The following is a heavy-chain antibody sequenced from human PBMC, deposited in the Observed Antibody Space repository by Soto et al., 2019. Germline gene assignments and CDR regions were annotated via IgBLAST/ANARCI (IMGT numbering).Heavy chain of an antibody. D-gene: IGHD6-19*01. V-gene: IGHV5-51*01. CDR3: ARVNFGGWYHYGMDF. CDR1: GYSFTSYW. Sequence: GESLKISCKGSGYSFTSYWIAWVRQMPGKGLEWMGIIYPDDSDTRYGPSFEGQVTISADKSSNTAYLQWSSLKASDTAIYYCARVNFGGWYHYGMDFWGQGTTVTVSS. CDR2: IYPDDSDT. J-gene: IGHJ6*01.